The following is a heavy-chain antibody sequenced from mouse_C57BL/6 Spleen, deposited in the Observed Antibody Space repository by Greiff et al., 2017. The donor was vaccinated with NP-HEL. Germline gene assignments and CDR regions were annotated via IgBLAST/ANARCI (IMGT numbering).Heavy chain of an antibody. D-gene: IGHD1-1*01. J-gene: IGHJ3*01. CDR3: ARWGLDYGSQKGFAY. CDR1: GYTFTSYW. Sequence: QVQLQQPGAELVKPGASVKMSCKASGYTFTSYWITWVKQRPGQGLEWIGDIYPGSGSTNYNEKFKSKATLTVDTSSSTAYMQLSSLTSEDSAVYYCARWGLDYGSQKGFAYWGQGTLVTVSA. CDR2: IYPGSGST. V-gene: IGHV1-55*01.